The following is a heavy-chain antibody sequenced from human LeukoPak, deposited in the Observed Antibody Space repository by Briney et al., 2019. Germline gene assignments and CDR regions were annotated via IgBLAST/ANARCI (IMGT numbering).Heavy chain of an antibody. D-gene: IGHD3-22*01. CDR3: ARVGISYYDSRTGAEYSKH. Sequence: GGSLRLSCAASGFTFSSSGMNWVRQAPGKGLEWVSSISGSSYYIYYADSMQGRFTISRDNAKNSLYLQMHTLRAEDTAVYYCARVGISYYDSRTGAEYSKHWGQGTLVTVSS. V-gene: IGHV3-21*01. J-gene: IGHJ1*01. CDR2: ISGSSYYI. CDR1: GFTFSSSG.